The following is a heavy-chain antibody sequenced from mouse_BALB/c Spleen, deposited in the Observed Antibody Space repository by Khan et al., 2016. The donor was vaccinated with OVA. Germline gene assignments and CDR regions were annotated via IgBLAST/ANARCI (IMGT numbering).Heavy chain of an antibody. Sequence: QVQLQESGAELARPGTSVKMSCKASGYTFTSYRIHWVKQRPGQGLEWIGYIYPGGGYTNYNQKFKDKATLTADKSSSTAYMQLSSLTSDDSAVYYCAREGADRRTGGYCAYWGQGTRLTVS. CDR1: GYTFTSYR. J-gene: IGHJ3*01. D-gene: IGHD3-1*01. V-gene: IGHV1-4*01. CDR2: IYPGGGYT. CDR3: AREGADRRTGGYCAY.